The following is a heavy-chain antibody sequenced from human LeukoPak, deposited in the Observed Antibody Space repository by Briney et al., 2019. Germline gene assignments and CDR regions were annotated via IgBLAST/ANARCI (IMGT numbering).Heavy chain of an antibody. J-gene: IGHJ4*02. V-gene: IGHV3-30*18. D-gene: IGHD4-11*01. Sequence: GGSLRLSCAASGFTFSSYGMHWVRQAPGKGLEWVAVISYDGSNKYYADSVKGRFTISRDNSKNTLYLQMNSLRAEDTAVYYCAKDGGKGYSNYGYFDYLGQGTLVTVSS. CDR1: GFTFSSYG. CDR3: AKDGGKGYSNYGYFDY. CDR2: ISYDGSNK.